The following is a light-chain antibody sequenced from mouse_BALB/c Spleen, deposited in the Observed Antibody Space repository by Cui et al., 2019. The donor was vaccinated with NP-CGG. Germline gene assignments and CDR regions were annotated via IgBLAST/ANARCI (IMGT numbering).Light chain of an antibody. CDR3: ALWYSNHWV. Sequence: QALVPQESALPTTPGETVTLTCRSSTGTVTTSNYANWVQEKPDHLFTGLIGGTNNRAPGVPARFSGSLIGDKAALTITGAQTEDETIYFCALWYSNHWVVGGGTKLTVL. CDR2: GTN. V-gene: IGLV1*01. J-gene: IGLJ1*01. CDR1: TGTVTTSNY.